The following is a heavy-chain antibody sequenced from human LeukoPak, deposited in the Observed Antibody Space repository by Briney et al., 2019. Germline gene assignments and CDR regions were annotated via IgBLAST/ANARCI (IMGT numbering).Heavy chain of an antibody. J-gene: IGHJ5*02. Sequence: SVQVSCKASGGTFSSYAISWVRQAPGQGLAWMGRIILIFGIAKYAQKLQGRVTITAEKSTRTAFMELTSLRSEDTAVYYCARDDYCSGGSCYGWFDPWGQGTLVTVSS. CDR2: IILIFGIA. CDR1: GGTFSSYA. V-gene: IGHV1-69*04. CDR3: ARDDYCSGGSCYGWFDP. D-gene: IGHD2-15*01.